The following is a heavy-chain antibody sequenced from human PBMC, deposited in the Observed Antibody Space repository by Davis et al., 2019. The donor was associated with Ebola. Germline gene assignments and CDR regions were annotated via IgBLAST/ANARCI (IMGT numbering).Heavy chain of an antibody. CDR3: ARDYEVAAAGTYYYGMDV. D-gene: IGHD6-13*01. CDR1: GFTFSSYG. Sequence: AGSLRLSCAASGFTFSSYGMHWVRPAPGKGLEWVAVIWHDGSNKYYADSVKGRFTISRDNSKNTLYLQMNSLRAEDTAVYYCARDYEVAAAGTYYYGMDVWGQGTTVTVS. J-gene: IGHJ6*02. CDR2: IWHDGSNK. V-gene: IGHV3-33*01.